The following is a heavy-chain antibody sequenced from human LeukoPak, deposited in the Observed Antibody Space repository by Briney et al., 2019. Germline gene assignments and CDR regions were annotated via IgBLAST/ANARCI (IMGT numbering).Heavy chain of an antibody. Sequence: ASVKVSCKASVYTFTGYYMHWVRQAPGQGLEWRGWINPNSGGTNYAQKFQGRVTMTRDTSISTAYMELSRLRSDDTAVYYCARDNWNYGLIFDYWGQGTLVTVSS. D-gene: IGHD1-7*01. CDR2: INPNSGGT. CDR1: VYTFTGYY. V-gene: IGHV1-2*02. J-gene: IGHJ4*02. CDR3: ARDNWNYGLIFDY.